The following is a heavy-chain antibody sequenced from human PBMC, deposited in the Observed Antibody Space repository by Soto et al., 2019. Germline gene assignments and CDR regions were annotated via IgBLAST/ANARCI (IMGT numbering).Heavy chain of an antibody. CDR3: AHNEGSNDPDF. CDR2: MYWNDDK. D-gene: IGHD4-4*01. J-gene: IGHJ4*02. CDR1: GFSLSTSGVG. V-gene: IGHV2-5*01. Sequence: QITLKDSGPPLLRPTQTLTLTCTFSGFSLSTSGVGVGWNRQPPGKALEWLAFMYWNDDKRYSPSLKSRLTITKGTTTSQVVLTMTNMYPVDTATYFCAHNEGSNDPDFWGQGTLITVAS.